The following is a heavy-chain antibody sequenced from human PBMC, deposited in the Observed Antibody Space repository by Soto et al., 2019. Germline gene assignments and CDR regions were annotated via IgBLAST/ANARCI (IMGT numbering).Heavy chain of an antibody. CDR2: INPSGGST. Sequence: ASVKVSWKASGYTFTSYYMHWVRQAPGQGLEWMGIINPSGGSTSYAQKFQGRVTMTRDTSTSTVYMELSSLRSEDTAVYYCASDLLESSTSRGFDPWGQGTLVTVSS. CDR3: ASDLLESSTSRGFDP. CDR1: GYTFTSYY. V-gene: IGHV1-46*01. J-gene: IGHJ5*02. D-gene: IGHD2-2*01.